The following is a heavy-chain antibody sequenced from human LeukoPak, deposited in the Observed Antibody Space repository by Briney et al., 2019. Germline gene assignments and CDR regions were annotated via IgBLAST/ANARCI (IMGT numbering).Heavy chain of an antibody. D-gene: IGHD1-26*01. CDR1: GGSISSNS. CDR2: VYQSGTT. J-gene: IGHJ5*02. CDR3: ARVIRGSYYYWLDP. Sequence: SETLSLTCTVSGGSISSNSWSWLRQPPGKGLEWIGYVYQSGTTHYNPSLKSRVTISVDTSKNQFSLKLSSVTAADTAVYHCARVIRGSYYYWLDPWGQGTLVTVSS. V-gene: IGHV4-59*12.